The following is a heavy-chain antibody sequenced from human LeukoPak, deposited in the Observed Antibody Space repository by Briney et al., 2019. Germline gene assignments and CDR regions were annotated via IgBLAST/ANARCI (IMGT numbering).Heavy chain of an antibody. D-gene: IGHD6-13*01. CDR1: GGSISSSSYY. V-gene: IGHV4-39*07. J-gene: IGHJ4*02. Sequence: PSETLSLTCTVSGGSISSSSYYWGWIRQPPGKGLEWIGSIYYSGSTYYNPSLKSRVTISVDTSKNQFSLKLSSVTAAVTALYYCARLGEGSSWPPTDYWGQGTLVTVSS. CDR2: IYYSGST. CDR3: ARLGEGSSWPPTDY.